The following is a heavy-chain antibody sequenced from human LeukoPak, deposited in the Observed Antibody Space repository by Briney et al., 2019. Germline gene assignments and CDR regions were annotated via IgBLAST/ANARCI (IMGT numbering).Heavy chain of an antibody. Sequence: ASVKVSCKASGYTFTGYYMHGVRQAPGQGLEWMGRINPNSGGTNYAQKFQGRVTMTRDTSISTAYMELSRLRSDDTAVYYCAREYSSGIPEYWGQGTLVTVSS. J-gene: IGHJ4*02. CDR1: GYTFTGYY. D-gene: IGHD6-19*01. V-gene: IGHV1-2*06. CDR2: INPNSGGT. CDR3: AREYSSGIPEY.